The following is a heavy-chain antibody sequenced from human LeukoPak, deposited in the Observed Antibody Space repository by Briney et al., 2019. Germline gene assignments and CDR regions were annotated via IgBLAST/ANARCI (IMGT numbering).Heavy chain of an antibody. CDR2: ISWNSGNI. Sequence: PGGSLRLSCAASGFTFDDYAMHWVRQAPGKGLEWVSGISWNSGNIGYADSVKGRFTISRDNAKNSLYLQMNSLRAEDTALYYCAKDTHSGSYHYYGMDVWGQGTTVTVSS. CDR1: GFTFDDYA. CDR3: AKDTHSGSYHYYGMDV. D-gene: IGHD1-26*01. V-gene: IGHV3-9*01. J-gene: IGHJ6*02.